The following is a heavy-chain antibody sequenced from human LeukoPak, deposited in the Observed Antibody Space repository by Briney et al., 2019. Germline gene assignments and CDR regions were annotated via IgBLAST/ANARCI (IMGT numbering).Heavy chain of an antibody. V-gene: IGHV1-18*01. CDR1: GYRFNSYG. D-gene: IGHD6-13*01. CDR3: ARGDQLANYYFYGMDV. CDR2: ISAYNGDT. Sequence: ASVKVSCKASGYRFNSYGINWVRQAPGQGLEWMGRISAYNGDTKYTQKFQGRVTMTTDTSTTTAYMELRSLRPDDTAVYYCARGDQLANYYFYGMDVWGQGTTVTVS. J-gene: IGHJ6*02.